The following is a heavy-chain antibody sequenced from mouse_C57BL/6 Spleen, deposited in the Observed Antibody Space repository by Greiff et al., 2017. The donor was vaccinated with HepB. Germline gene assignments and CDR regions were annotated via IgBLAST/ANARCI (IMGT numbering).Heavy chain of an antibody. CDR2: ISGGGGNT. J-gene: IGHJ4*01. CDR3: ASQLYGNHYAMDY. D-gene: IGHD2-1*01. V-gene: IGHV5-9*01. CDR1: GFTFSSYT. Sequence: EVKLEESGGGLVKPGGSLKLSCAASGFTFSSYTMSWVRQTPEKRLEWVATISGGGGNTYYPDSVKGRFTISRDNAKNTLYLQMSSLRSEDTALYYCASQLYGNHYAMDYWGQGTSVTVSS.